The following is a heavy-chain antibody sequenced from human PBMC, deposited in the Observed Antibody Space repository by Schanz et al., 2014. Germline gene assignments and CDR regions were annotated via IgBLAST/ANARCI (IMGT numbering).Heavy chain of an antibody. J-gene: IGHJ3*01. Sequence: EVQLVESGGGLVQPGGSLRLSCAASGFTFSVYWMHWVRQPPGEGLVSVSRISGDGTTTSYADSVKGRFTISRDNAKNTLYLHMRSLRVDDTAVYYCARDADYNPTSDFWYDAYDFWGQGTVVTVSS. D-gene: IGHD1-1*01. V-gene: IGHV3-74*01. CDR2: ISGDGTTT. CDR3: ARDADYNPTSDFWYDAYDF. CDR1: GFTFSVYW.